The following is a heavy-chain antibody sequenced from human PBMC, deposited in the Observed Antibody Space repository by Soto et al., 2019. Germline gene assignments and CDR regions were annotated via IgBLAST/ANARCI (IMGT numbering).Heavy chain of an antibody. CDR3: ARVFSSRYYPHHWFDP. CDR2: ITTYSGHT. J-gene: IGHJ5*02. V-gene: IGHV1-18*01. D-gene: IGHD6-13*01. CDR1: GYSFTTHG. Sequence: ASVKVSCKASGYSFTTHGITWVRQAPGQGLEWMGLITTYSGHTSYSPSLQGRVSMTRDTATSTAYMELKSLRADDTAVYYCARVFSSRYYPHHWFDPWGKGTLVTVSS.